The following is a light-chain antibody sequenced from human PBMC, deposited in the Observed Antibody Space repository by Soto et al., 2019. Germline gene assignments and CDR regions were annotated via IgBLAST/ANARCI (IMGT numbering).Light chain of an antibody. CDR3: SSYTSSNTLFV. Sequence: QSALTQPASVFGSPGQSITISCTGTSSDIGGSNYVSWYQQHPGKAPKLMIYEVSNRPSGVSNRFSASKSGNTASLTISGLQAEDEADYYCSSYTSSNTLFVFGTGTKLTVL. CDR2: EVS. J-gene: IGLJ1*01. V-gene: IGLV2-14*01. CDR1: SSDIGGSNY.